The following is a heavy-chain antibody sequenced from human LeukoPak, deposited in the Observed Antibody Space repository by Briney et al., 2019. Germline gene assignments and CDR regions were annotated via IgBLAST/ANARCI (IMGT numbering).Heavy chain of an antibody. CDR3: ARKAQTGSHSGPFDI. J-gene: IGHJ3*02. D-gene: IGHD1-26*01. Sequence: PGGSLRLSCAASGFTFSSHAMNWARQAPGKGLEWISSISTDSLTIKYADFVSGQFTISRDNAEHLLFLQMNSLRAEDTAVHYCARKAQTGSHSGPFDIWGQGTLVTVSS. CDR2: ISTDSLTI. CDR1: GFTFSSHA. V-gene: IGHV3-48*04.